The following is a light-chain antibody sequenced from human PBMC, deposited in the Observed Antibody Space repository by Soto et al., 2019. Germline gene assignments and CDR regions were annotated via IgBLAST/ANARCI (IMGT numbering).Light chain of an antibody. J-gene: IGLJ2*01. V-gene: IGLV1-44*01. CDR2: NTY. CDR1: SSNIGSHT. CDR3: AAWDDSLNGVV. Sequence: QSVLTQPPSASGTPGQRVTISCSGSSSNIGSHTVNWYQQLPGTAPRLLIYNTYYRPSGVPDRFSGSKSGTSASLAISGRQSEDEADYYCAAWDDSLNGVVFGGGTKVPVL.